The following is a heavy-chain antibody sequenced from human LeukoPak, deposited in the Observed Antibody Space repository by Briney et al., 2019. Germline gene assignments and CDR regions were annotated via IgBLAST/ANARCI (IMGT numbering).Heavy chain of an antibody. CDR3: ARARTVGAKGIDP. CDR1: GGSISSSSYY. CDR2: IYYSGST. J-gene: IGHJ5*02. D-gene: IGHD1-26*01. V-gene: IGHV4-39*07. Sequence: RTSETLSLTCTVSGGSISSSSYYWGWIRQPPGKGLEWIGSIYYSGSTYYNPSLKSRVTISVDKSKNQFSLKLSSVTAADTAVYYCARARTVGAKGIDPWGQGTLVTVSS.